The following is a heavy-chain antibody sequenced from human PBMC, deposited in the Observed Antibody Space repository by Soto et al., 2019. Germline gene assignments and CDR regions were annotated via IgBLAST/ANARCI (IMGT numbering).Heavy chain of an antibody. CDR3: ASQQLVNGDWFDP. V-gene: IGHV5-10-1*01. D-gene: IGHD6-6*01. CDR1: GYSFTSYW. Sequence: GESLKISCKGSGYSFTSYWISWVRQMPGKGLEWMGRIDPSDSYTNYSPSFQGHVTISADKSISTAYLQWSSLKASDTAVYYCASQQLVNGDWFDPWGQGTLVTVSS. CDR2: IDPSDSYT. J-gene: IGHJ5*02.